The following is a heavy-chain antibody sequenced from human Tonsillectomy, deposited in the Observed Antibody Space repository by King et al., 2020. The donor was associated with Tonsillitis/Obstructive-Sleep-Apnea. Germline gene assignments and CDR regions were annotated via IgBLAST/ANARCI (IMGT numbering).Heavy chain of an antibody. CDR2: IDPTDSYI. V-gene: IGHV5-10-1*01. CDR3: ARKGLQIWIKNHKEV. CDR1: GYSFTSYW. Sequence: DVQLVESGAEVKKPGESLRISCKGSGYSFTSYWITWVRQMPGKGMEWMGRIDPTDSYINYSPSFQGHVTISADKSISTAYLQWSSLNGADTAMYYCARKGLQIWIKNHKEVWGKGTTVTVSS. D-gene: IGHD2-2*03. J-gene: IGHJ6*03.